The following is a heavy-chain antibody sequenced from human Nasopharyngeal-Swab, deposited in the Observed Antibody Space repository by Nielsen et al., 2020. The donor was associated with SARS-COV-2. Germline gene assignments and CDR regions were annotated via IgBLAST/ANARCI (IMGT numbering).Heavy chain of an antibody. CDR1: GGSISSGGYY. CDR3: ARANRSGIFGWVLNFDY. D-gene: IGHD3-3*01. J-gene: IGHJ4*02. V-gene: IGHV4-31*03. CDR2: IHYSGST. Sequence: SETLSLTCTVSGGSISSGGYYWSWIRQHPGKGLEWIGYIHYSGSTYYNPPLKSRVTISVDTSKNQFSLKLSSVTAADTAVYYCARANRSGIFGWVLNFDYWGQGTLVTVSS.